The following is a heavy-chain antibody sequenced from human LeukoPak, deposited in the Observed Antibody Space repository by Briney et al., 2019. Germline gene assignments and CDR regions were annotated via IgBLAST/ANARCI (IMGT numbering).Heavy chain of an antibody. V-gene: IGHV3-20*04. CDR3: ARYSSSFPRDYYYYMDV. D-gene: IGHD6-13*01. CDR2: INWNGGST. J-gene: IGHJ6*03. CDR1: GFTFDDYS. Sequence: GGSLRLSCAASGFTFDDYSMSWVRQAPGKGLEWVSGINWNGGSTGYADSVKGRFTISRDNAKNSLYLQMNSLRAEDTALYYCARYSSSFPRDYYYYMDVWGKGTTVTVSS.